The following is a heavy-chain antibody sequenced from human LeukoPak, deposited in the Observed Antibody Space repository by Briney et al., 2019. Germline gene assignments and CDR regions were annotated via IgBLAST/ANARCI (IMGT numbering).Heavy chain of an antibody. CDR1: GFTFSRYW. V-gene: IGHV3-74*03. D-gene: IGHD4/OR15-4a*01. J-gene: IGHJ5*02. CDR3: TRDYGA. Sequence: GGSLRLPCAAYGFTFSRYWMHWVRQAPGKGLVWVARVNSDGFSTTYADSVKGRFTISRDNTKNTLYLQMKRLRVEDTAVYYCTRDYGAWGQGTLVTVSS. CDR2: VNSDGFST.